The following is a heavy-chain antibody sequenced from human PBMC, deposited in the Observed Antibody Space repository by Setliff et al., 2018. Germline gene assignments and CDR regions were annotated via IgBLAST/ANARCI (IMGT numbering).Heavy chain of an antibody. D-gene: IGHD1-20*01. CDR2: IWSSGTT. V-gene: IGHV4-59*08. CDR1: GDSINFYY. CDR3: ARQSSVYKWFDP. Sequence: ETLSLTCSISGDSINFYYWSWLRQPPGKGLEWIGYIWSSGTTNYNASLAGRVTISVDASKNQFSLKLKSVTAADTAVYYCARQSSVYKWFDPWGQGTLVTVSS. J-gene: IGHJ5*02.